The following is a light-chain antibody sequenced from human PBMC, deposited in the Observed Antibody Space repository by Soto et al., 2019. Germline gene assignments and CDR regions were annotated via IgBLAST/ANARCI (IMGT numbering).Light chain of an antibody. J-gene: IGKJ4*01. Sequence: DIQMTQSPSSLSASVGDRVTITCRASQGISNYLAWYQQKAGKVPQVLIYGASTLQSGVPSRFSGSGSGTDFSLTITNLQPEDAATYYCQMCDSAHALSFGGGTKVEI. CDR3: QMCDSAHALS. CDR2: GAS. CDR1: QGISNY. V-gene: IGKV1-27*01.